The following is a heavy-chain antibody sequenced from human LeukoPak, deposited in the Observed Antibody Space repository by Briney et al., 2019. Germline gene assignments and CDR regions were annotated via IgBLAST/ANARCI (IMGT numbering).Heavy chain of an antibody. V-gene: IGHV4-59*08. J-gene: IGHJ4*02. CDR3: ARVSSGSQQDY. Sequence: SETLSLTCTVSGGSISSYYWSWIRQPPGKGLEWIGYIYYSGSTNYNPSLKSRVTISVDTSKNQFSLKLSSVTAAHTAVYYCARVSSGSQQDYWGQGTLVTVSS. D-gene: IGHD3-22*01. CDR1: GGSISSYY. CDR2: IYYSGST.